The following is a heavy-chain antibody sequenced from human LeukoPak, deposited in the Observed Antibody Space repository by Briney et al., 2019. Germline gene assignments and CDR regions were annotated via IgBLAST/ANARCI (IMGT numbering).Heavy chain of an antibody. CDR1: GYSISSGYY. D-gene: IGHD6-19*01. J-gene: IGHJ6*03. Sequence: SETLSLTCTVSGYSISSGYYWGWIRQPPGKGLEWIGSIYHSGSTYYNPSLKSRVTISVDTSKNQFSLKLSSVTAADTAVYYCARRRKLIAVAGTRGDYYYYMDVWGKGTTVTISS. CDR2: IYHSGST. CDR3: ARRRKLIAVAGTRGDYYYYMDV. V-gene: IGHV4-38-2*02.